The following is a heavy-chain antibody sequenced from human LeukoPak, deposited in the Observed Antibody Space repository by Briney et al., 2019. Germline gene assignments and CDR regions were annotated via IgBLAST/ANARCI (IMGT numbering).Heavy chain of an antibody. CDR2: IYYSGST. V-gene: IGHV4-59*01. J-gene: IGHJ3*02. D-gene: IGHD3-16*02. CDR1: GGSISSYY. Sequence: SEALSLTCTVSGGSISSYYWSWIRQPPGKGLEWIGYIYYSGSTNYNPSLKSRVTISVDTSKNQFSLKLSSVTAADTAVYYCARLYDYVWGSYRGDAFDIWGQGTMVTVSS. CDR3: ARLYDYVWGSYRGDAFDI.